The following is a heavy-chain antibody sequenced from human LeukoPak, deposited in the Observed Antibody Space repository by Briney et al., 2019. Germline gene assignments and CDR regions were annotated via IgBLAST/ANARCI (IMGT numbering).Heavy chain of an antibody. CDR3: AKVNNIAAAGTFDS. J-gene: IGHJ4*02. CDR2: ISGSGAGT. D-gene: IGHD6-13*01. CDR1: GFTFSSYA. V-gene: IGHV3-23*01. Sequence: GGSLRLSCAASGFTFSSYAMSWVRQAPGKALEWVSAISGSGAGTYNADSVKGRFTISRDNSKNTLYLQMNSLRAEDTAVFYCAKVNNIAAAGTFDSWGQGTLVTVSS.